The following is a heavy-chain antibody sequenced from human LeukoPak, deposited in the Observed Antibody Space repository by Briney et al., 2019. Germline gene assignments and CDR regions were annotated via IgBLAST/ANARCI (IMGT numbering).Heavy chain of an antibody. V-gene: IGHV3-30*18. Sequence: GRSLSLSCAASGFTFSTYGMHWVRQPPGKGLEWVAVISFDGSNKYYADSVKGRFTVSRDISKNTLYLQMNSLRAEDTAVYYCAKDGEAGWYFDLWGRGTLVTVSS. CDR2: ISFDGSNK. CDR3: AKDGEAGWYFDL. J-gene: IGHJ2*01. CDR1: GFTFSTYG.